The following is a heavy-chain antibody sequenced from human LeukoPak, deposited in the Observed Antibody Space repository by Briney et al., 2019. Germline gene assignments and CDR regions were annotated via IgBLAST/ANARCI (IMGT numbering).Heavy chain of an antibody. CDR3: ARTNTVYGDFDY. J-gene: IGHJ4*02. D-gene: IGHD2/OR15-2a*01. CDR1: GLTVTYNY. Sequence: PGGSLRLSCAASGLTVTYNYFSSVRQAPGKGLEWVSVIFPDGRTYHADSVEGRFTISRDRPKNTLLLQMNSLRADDTALYHCARTNTVYGDFDYWGQGILVTVSS. V-gene: IGHV3-53*01. CDR2: IFPDGRT.